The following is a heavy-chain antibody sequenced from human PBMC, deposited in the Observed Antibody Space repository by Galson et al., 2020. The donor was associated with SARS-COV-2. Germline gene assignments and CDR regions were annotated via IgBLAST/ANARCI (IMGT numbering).Heavy chain of an antibody. CDR1: GGSISSGGYY. CDR3: ARDLPGYCDSSGYYYDYYGMDV. CDR2: IYYSGST. J-gene: IGHJ6*02. D-gene: IGHD3-22*01. Sequence: ASETLSLTCTVSGGSISSGGYYWSWIRQHPGKGLEWIGYIYYSGSTYYNPSLKSRVTISVDTSKNQFSLKLSSVTAADTAVYYCARDLPGYCDSSGYYYDYYGMDVWGQGTTVTVSS. V-gene: IGHV4-31*03.